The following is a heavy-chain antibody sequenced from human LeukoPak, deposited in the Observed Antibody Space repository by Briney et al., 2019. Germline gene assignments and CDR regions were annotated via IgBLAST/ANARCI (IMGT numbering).Heavy chain of an antibody. J-gene: IGHJ4*02. CDR2: IYSGGST. Sequence: GGSLRLSCAASGFTVSSNYMSWVRQAPGKGLEWVSVIYSGGSTYYADSVKGRFTISRDNSKNTLYLQMNSLRAEDTAVCYCAREGSGGALDYWGQGTLVTVSS. V-gene: IGHV3-53*01. CDR1: GFTVSSNY. CDR3: AREGSGGALDY. D-gene: IGHD2-21*01.